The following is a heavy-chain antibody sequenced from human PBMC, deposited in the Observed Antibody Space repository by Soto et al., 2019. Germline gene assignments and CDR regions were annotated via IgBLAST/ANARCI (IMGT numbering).Heavy chain of an antibody. Sequence: GGSLRLSCAASGFPFRNYAMSWVRQAPGKGLEWVSAFSGSGGSTYYADYVKGRFTISRDNSKNALKLKMNSLRAEDTAVYYCAKEHCDSTSCPFDYWGQGTLVTVSS. J-gene: IGHJ4*02. CDR3: AKEHCDSTSCPFDY. D-gene: IGHD2-2*01. CDR2: FSGSGGST. V-gene: IGHV3-23*01. CDR1: GFPFRNYA.